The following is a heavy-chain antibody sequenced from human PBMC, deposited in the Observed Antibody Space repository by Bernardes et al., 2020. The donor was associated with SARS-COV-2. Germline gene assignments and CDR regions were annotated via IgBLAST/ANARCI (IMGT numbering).Heavy chain of an antibody. CDR3: ARETGDRGERYFDY. D-gene: IGHD7-27*01. CDR2: INPKTGGT. CDR1: GYTFTDYY. J-gene: IGHJ4*02. Sequence: ASVKVSCRASGYTFTDYYMHWVRQAPGPGLEWLGWINPKTGGTNYAQMFQGWVTLTRDTSMSTAYMEVSRLRSDDTAVYYCARETGDRGERYFDYWGQGTLVTVSS. V-gene: IGHV1-2*04.